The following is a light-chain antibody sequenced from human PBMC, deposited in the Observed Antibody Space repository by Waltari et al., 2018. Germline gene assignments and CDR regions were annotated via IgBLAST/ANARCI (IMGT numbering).Light chain of an antibody. Sequence: QSVLTQPPSVSGAPGQRVTISCTGSSSNFGSGYNVHWYQKLPGTAPKLLIYDNKKRPSGVPDRFSGSKSGTSASLAITGLQAEDEADYYCQSYDSSLSDVVFGGGTKLTVL. V-gene: IGLV1-40*01. CDR2: DNK. J-gene: IGLJ2*01. CDR3: QSYDSSLSDVV. CDR1: SSNFGSGYN.